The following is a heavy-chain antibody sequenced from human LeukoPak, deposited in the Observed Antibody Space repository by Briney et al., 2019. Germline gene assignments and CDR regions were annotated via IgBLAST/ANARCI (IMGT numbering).Heavy chain of an antibody. CDR2: IYYSGST. V-gene: IGHV4-59*01. CDR1: GGSISSYY. CDR3: ARERIAVAACWFDP. D-gene: IGHD6-19*01. J-gene: IGHJ5*02. Sequence: SETLSLTCTVSGGSISSYYWSWIRQPPGKGLEWIGYIYYSGSTNYNPSLKSRVTISVDTSKNQFSLKLSSVTAADTAVYYCARERIAVAACWFDPWGQGTLVTVSS.